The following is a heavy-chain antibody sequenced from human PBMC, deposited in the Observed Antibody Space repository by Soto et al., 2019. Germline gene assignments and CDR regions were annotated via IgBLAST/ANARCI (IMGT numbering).Heavy chain of an antibody. CDR3: AKKGGGDYILGY. Sequence: QITLKESGPTLVKPTQTLTLTCTFSGFSLSTNGVGVGWIRQPPGKALEWLALIYWDDSKEYSPSPKSRLTITKDTSRNQVVLTMTNMDPVDTATYYCAKKGGGDYILGYWGQGTLVTVSS. CDR2: IYWDDSK. CDR1: GFSLSTNGVG. D-gene: IGHD4-17*01. V-gene: IGHV2-5*02. J-gene: IGHJ4*02.